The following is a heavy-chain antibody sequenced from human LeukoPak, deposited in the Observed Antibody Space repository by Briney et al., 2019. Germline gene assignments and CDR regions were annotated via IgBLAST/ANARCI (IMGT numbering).Heavy chain of an antibody. Sequence: GGSLRLSCAASGFTFSSYWMSWVRQAPGKGLEWVANIKQDGSEKYYVDSVKGRFTISRDNAKNSLYLQMNSLRAEDTAVYYCAREVSSGWYYFDYWGQGTLATVSS. CDR3: AREVSSGWYYFDY. D-gene: IGHD6-19*01. CDR2: IKQDGSEK. CDR1: GFTFSSYW. J-gene: IGHJ4*02. V-gene: IGHV3-7*01.